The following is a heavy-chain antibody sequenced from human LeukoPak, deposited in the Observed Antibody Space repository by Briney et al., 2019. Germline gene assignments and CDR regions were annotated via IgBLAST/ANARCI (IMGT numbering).Heavy chain of an antibody. J-gene: IGHJ6*02. CDR2: IYSGGST. CDR1: GFTVSSNY. Sequence: GGSLRLSCAASGFTVSSNYMSWARQAPGKGLEWVSVIYSGGSTYYADSVKGRFTISGDNSKNTLYLQMNSLRAEDTAVYYCAREEYYGSGSQHNYFYYGMDVWGQGTTVTVSS. D-gene: IGHD3-10*01. CDR3: AREEYYGSGSQHNYFYYGMDV. V-gene: IGHV3-53*01.